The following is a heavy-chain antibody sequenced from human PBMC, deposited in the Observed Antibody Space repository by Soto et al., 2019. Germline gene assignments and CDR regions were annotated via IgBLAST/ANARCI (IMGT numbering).Heavy chain of an antibody. Sequence: GGSLRLSCVVSGFTFSDYYMSWLRQAPGKGLEWVSYIVTSSAYTKYADFVKGRFSISRDNAKNSLYLEMNSLRVEDTAVYYCARLRASGWYMGGYLDSWGQGTLVTV. CDR1: GFTFSDYY. CDR3: ARLRASGWYMGGYLDS. V-gene: IGHV3-11*06. CDR2: IVTSSAYT. J-gene: IGHJ4*02. D-gene: IGHD6-13*01.